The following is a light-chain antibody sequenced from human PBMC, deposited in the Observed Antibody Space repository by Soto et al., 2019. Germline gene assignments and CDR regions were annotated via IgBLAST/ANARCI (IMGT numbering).Light chain of an antibody. Sequence: DTQLIQSPSFLSASVGDRVTITCRASQDVSRSLDWYQQKPGKAPKLLISAASTLHSGVPSRFSGSGSGTDFTLTISSLQPEDFATYYCQQLWTYPLTFGGGTKVEI. V-gene: IGKV1-9*01. CDR2: AAS. CDR1: QDVSRS. CDR3: QQLWTYPLT. J-gene: IGKJ4*01.